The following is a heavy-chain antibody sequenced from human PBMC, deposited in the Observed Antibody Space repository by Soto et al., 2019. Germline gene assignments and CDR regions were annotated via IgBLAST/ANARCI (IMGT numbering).Heavy chain of an antibody. V-gene: IGHV3-49*04. CDR1: GFTCRDYA. CDR2: IRSKAYGGTT. J-gene: IGHJ6*02. Sequence: PGGALRVSCTASGFTCRDYAMSWVRQAPGKGLEWVGFIRSKAYGGTTDYAASVKARFTISRDDSKSIAYLQMNSLKTEDTAVYYCIRGATHYYYYGMDVWGQGTTVTVSS. D-gene: IGHD5-12*01. CDR3: IRGATHYYYYGMDV.